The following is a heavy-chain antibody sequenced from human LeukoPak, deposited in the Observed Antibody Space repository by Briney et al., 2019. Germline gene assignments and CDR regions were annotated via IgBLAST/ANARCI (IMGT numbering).Heavy chain of an antibody. CDR1: GFTFSNSG. CDR2: ISGSGSNT. CDR3: AKDLSPAAA. V-gene: IGHV3-23*01. Sequence: GESLRLSCVASGFTFSNSGMNWVRQAPGKGLEWVSAISGSGSNTYYADSVKGRFTISRDNSKNTLSLQMNNLRDEDTAVYYCAKDLSPAAAWGQGTLVTVSS. D-gene: IGHD6-25*01. J-gene: IGHJ5*02.